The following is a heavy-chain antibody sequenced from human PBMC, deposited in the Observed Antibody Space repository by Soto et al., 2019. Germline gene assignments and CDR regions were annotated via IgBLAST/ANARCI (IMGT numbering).Heavy chain of an antibody. CDR3: AKGEYSGNWYED. D-gene: IGHD5-12*01. J-gene: IGHJ5*02. Sequence: QVQLVESGGGVVQPGRSLRLSCAASGFTFSTYGMHWVRQAPGKGLEWVAVISYDGNNKYYADSVKGRVTISRDNSKNTLYLQMNSLRAEDTAVYYCAKGEYSGNWYEDWGQGTLVTVSS. CDR2: ISYDGNNK. V-gene: IGHV3-30*18. CDR1: GFTFSTYG.